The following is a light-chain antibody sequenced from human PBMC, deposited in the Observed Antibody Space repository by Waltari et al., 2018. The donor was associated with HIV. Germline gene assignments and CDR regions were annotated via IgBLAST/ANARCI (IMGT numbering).Light chain of an antibody. CDR2: GAS. CDR1: ESLTVSY. Sequence: DIVLTQSPGTLSLSPGERASLSCRASESLTVSYLAWYQWQPCQAPRLLIDGASNRATGIPARFSGSGSGTGFTLTISRREPEDFAVYYCQQYVIPPDTFGQGTKLEIK. CDR3: QQYVIPPDT. J-gene: IGKJ2*01. V-gene: IGKV3-20*01.